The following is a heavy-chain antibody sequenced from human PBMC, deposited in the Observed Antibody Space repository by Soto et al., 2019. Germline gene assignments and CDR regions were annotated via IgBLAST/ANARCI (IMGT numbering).Heavy chain of an antibody. Sequence: GGSLRLSCAASGVTFSSYSMNWVRQAPGKGLEWVSYISSSSSTIYYADSVKGRFTISRDNAKNSLYLQMNSLRAEDTAVYYCAREPPIYDILTGLPDYWGQGTLVTVSS. V-gene: IGHV3-48*01. CDR1: GVTFSSYS. CDR3: AREPPIYDILTGLPDY. CDR2: ISSSSSTI. D-gene: IGHD3-9*01. J-gene: IGHJ4*02.